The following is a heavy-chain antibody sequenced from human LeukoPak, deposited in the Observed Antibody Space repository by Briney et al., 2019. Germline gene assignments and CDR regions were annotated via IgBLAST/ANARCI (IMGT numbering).Heavy chain of an antibody. Sequence: PSETLSLTCTVSGGSISSYYWSWIRQPPGKGLEWIGYIYTSGCTNYNPSLKRRVTISVDTSKNQFSLKLSSVTAADTAVYYCARHASSSLFDYWGQGTLVTVSS. CDR3: ARHASSSLFDY. V-gene: IGHV4-4*09. CDR2: IYTSGCT. D-gene: IGHD6-6*01. J-gene: IGHJ4*02. CDR1: GGSISSYY.